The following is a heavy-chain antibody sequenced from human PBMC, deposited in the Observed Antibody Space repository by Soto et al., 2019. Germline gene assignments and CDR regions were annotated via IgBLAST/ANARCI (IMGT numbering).Heavy chain of an antibody. V-gene: IGHV3-7*01. J-gene: IGHJ6*03. CDR3: ARPPIRYFDWLPLKIYYMDV. CDR1: GFTFSSYW. D-gene: IGHD3-9*01. Sequence: GGSLRLSCAASGFTFSSYWMSWVRQAPGKGLEWVANIKQDGSEKYYVDSVKGRFTISRDNAKNSLYLQMNSLRAEETAVYYCARPPIRYFDWLPLKIYYMDVWGKGTTVTVSS. CDR2: IKQDGSEK.